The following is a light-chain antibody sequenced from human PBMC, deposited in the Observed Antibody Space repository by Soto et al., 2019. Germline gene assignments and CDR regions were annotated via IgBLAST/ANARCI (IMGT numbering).Light chain of an antibody. V-gene: IGKV3-20*01. J-gene: IGKJ5*01. Sequence: EIVLTQSPGALSLSPGERATLSCRASQSVSSGYLAWYQQKPGQAPRLLIFATSRRATGIPDRFSGSGSGTDFTINISRLEPEDVAVYYCQQYGSSPPITFGQGTRLEIK. CDR3: QQYGSSPPIT. CDR1: QSVSSGY. CDR2: ATS.